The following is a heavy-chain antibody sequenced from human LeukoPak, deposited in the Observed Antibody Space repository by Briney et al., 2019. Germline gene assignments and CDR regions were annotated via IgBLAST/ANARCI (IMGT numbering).Heavy chain of an antibody. Sequence: GESRRISCKGSGYSLTSYWISWVRQMRGKGLEWMGRIDPSDSYTNYSPSFQGHVTISADKSISTAYLQWSSLKASDTAMYYCARLGAPYYYYGMDVWGKGTTVTVSS. CDR2: IDPSDSYT. J-gene: IGHJ6*04. CDR1: GYSLTSYW. V-gene: IGHV5-10-1*01. CDR3: ARLGAPYYYYGMDV.